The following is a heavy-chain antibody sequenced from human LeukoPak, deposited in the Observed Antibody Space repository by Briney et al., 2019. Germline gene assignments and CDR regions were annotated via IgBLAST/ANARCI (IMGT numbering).Heavy chain of an antibody. J-gene: IGHJ5*02. CDR2: INPSGGST. Sequence: ASVKVSCKASGYTFTSYAMNWVRQAPGRGLEWMGIINPSGGSTSYAQKFQGRVTMTRDMSTSTVYMELSSLRSEDTAVYYCARSPASGSYYLLVRFDPWGEGTLVTVSS. V-gene: IGHV1-46*01. CDR1: GYTFTSYA. D-gene: IGHD1-26*01. CDR3: ARSPASGSYYLLVRFDP.